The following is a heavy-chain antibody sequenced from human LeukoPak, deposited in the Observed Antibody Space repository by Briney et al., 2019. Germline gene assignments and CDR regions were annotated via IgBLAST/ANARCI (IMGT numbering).Heavy chain of an antibody. D-gene: IGHD3-10*01. Sequence: PGGSLRLSCAASGFTFDDYGMSWVRQAPGKGLEWVSGINWNGGSTGYADSVKGRFTISRDNAKNSLYLQMNSLRAEDTALYYCAREGGFGELLEYYFDYWGQGTLVTVSS. CDR2: INWNGGST. CDR1: GFTFDDYG. J-gene: IGHJ4*02. CDR3: AREGGFGELLEYYFDY. V-gene: IGHV3-20*04.